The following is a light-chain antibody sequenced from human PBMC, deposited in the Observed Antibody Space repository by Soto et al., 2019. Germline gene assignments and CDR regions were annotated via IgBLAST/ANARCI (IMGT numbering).Light chain of an antibody. CDR3: QQSYIDLT. Sequence: IQVTQSPSSLSASVGDRITVTCRASQNISTYLSWYQQKPGKAPRLLMYGTSNLQSGVPSRFSGSGSGTDFTLTITSLQPEDCATYYCQQSYIDLTFGGGTNVESK. CDR2: GTS. CDR1: QNISTY. J-gene: IGKJ4*01. V-gene: IGKV1-39*01.